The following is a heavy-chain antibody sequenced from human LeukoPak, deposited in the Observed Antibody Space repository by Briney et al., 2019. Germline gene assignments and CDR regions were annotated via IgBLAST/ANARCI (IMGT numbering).Heavy chain of an antibody. CDR3: ARGFDRDSSGWYVGLTQNWFDP. D-gene: IGHD6-19*01. CDR2: MNPNSGNT. V-gene: IGHV1-8*03. J-gene: IGHJ5*02. Sequence: GASVKVSCKASGYTLTSYDINWVRQATGQGLEWMGWMNPNSGNTGYAQKFQGRVTITRNTSISTAYMELSSLRSEDTAVYYCARGFDRDSSGWYVGLTQNWFDPWGQGTLVTVSS. CDR1: GYTLTSYD.